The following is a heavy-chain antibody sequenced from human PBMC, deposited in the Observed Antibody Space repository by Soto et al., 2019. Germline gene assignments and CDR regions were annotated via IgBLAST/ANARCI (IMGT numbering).Heavy chain of an antibody. CDR2: ISYDGSNK. CDR3: ATDLGGLLVVVTAPDYGMDV. CDR1: GFTFSSYG. J-gene: IGHJ6*02. V-gene: IGHV3-30*03. D-gene: IGHD2-21*02. Sequence: QVQLVESGGGVVQPGRSLRLSCAASGFTFSSYGMHWVRQAPGKGLEWVAVISYDGSNKYYADAVKGRFTISRDNSKNTLYLQMNSLRAEDTAVYYCATDLGGLLVVVTAPDYGMDVWGQGTTVTVSS.